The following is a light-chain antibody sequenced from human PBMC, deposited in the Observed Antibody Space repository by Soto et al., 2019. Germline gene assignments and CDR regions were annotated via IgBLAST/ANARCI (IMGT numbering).Light chain of an antibody. V-gene: IGKV1-5*03. CDR1: QSISSW. Sequence: DIQMTQSPSTLSASVGDRVTITCRASQSISSWVAWYQQKPGKAPKLLIYKASSLESGVTSRFSGSGSWTEFKLTISSLQPDDFATYYGQQYNSYPSNVGQGTKLEIK. CDR2: KAS. J-gene: IGKJ2*01. CDR3: QQYNSYPSN.